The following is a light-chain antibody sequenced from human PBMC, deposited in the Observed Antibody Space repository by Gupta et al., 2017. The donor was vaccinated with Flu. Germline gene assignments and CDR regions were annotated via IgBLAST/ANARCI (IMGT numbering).Light chain of an antibody. CDR3: PKYDSCIT. Sequence: EIVLTQSPGTLSLSPGQRATLSCRASQRVSNNYLAWYQKKPGQPCRLLSYGASGRATGIPDRFSGRGSGTDVTLTISGLEAEDSAFYYCPKYDSCITFGQGTRLEIK. V-gene: IGKV3-20*01. CDR1: QRVSNNY. J-gene: IGKJ5*01. CDR2: GAS.